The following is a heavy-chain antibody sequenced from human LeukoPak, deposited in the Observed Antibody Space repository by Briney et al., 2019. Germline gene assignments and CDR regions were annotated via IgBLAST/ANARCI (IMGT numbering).Heavy chain of an antibody. D-gene: IGHD2-21*02. CDR2: INGSGGST. CDR1: GFTLSSYA. V-gene: IGHV3-23*01. J-gene: IGHJ4*02. Sequence: GGSLRLSSAASGFTLSSYAMNWVRQAPGKGLEWVSGINGSGGSTYYADSVKGRFTISRDNSKNTLYLQMNNLRAEDTAVYYCAKGRGIVVVTGPDYWGQGTLVTVSS. CDR3: AKGRGIVVVTGPDY.